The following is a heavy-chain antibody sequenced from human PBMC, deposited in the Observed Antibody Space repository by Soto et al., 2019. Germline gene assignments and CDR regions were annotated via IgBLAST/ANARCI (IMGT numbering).Heavy chain of an antibody. Sequence: SETLSLTCAVSGYSISSGYYWGWIRQPPGKGLEWIGSIYHSGSTYYNPSLKGRVTISVDTSKNQFSLKLSSVTAADTAVYYCARAVGYCSSTSCYTGWFDPWGQGTLVTVSS. D-gene: IGHD2-2*02. J-gene: IGHJ5*02. CDR3: ARAVGYCSSTSCYTGWFDP. CDR2: IYHSGST. CDR1: GYSISSGYY. V-gene: IGHV4-38-2*01.